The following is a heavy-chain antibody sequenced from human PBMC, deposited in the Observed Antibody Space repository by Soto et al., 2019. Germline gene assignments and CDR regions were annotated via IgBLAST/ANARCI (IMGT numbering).Heavy chain of an antibody. D-gene: IGHD3-22*01. CDR1: GFTFSSYS. CDR2: ISSSSSTI. V-gene: IGHV3-48*02. CDR3: ARDPTFYYDSSGSRYYFDY. J-gene: IGHJ4*02. Sequence: EVQLVESGGGLVQPGGSLRLSCAASGFTFSSYSMNWVRQAPGKGLEWVSYISSSSSTIYYADSVKGRFTISRDNAKNSLYLQMNSRRDEDTAVYYCARDPTFYYDSSGSRYYFDYWGQGSLVTVSS.